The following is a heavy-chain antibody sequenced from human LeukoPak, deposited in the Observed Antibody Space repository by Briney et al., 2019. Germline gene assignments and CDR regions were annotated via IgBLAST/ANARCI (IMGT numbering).Heavy chain of an antibody. Sequence: SETLSLTCTVSGGSISSSSYYWGRIRQPPGKGLEWIGSIYYSGSTYYNPSLKSRVTISVDTSKNQFSLKLSSVTAADTAVYYCARYGTMVRGVIITENWFDPWGQGTLVTVSS. CDR2: IYYSGST. D-gene: IGHD3-10*01. CDR1: GGSISSSSYY. CDR3: ARYGTMVRGVIITENWFDP. J-gene: IGHJ5*02. V-gene: IGHV4-39*01.